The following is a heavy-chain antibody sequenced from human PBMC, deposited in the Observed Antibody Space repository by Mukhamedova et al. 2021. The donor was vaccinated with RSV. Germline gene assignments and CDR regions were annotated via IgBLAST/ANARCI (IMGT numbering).Heavy chain of an antibody. CDR2: SGGST. D-gene: IGHD3-22*01. Sequence: SGGSTYYADSVKGRFTISRHNSKNTLYLQMNSLRAEDTAAYYCARGTRDYYDSSGYGYYFDYWGQGTLVTVSS. CDR3: ARGTRDYYDSSGYGYYFDY. J-gene: IGHJ4*02. V-gene: IGHV3-53*04.